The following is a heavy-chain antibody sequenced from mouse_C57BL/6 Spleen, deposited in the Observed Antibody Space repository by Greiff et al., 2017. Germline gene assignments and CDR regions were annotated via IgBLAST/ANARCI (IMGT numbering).Heavy chain of an antibody. CDR2: ISSGGSYT. CDR1: GFTFSSYG. V-gene: IGHV5-6*01. Sequence: EVQLQESGGDLVKPGGSLKLSCAASGFTFSSYGMSWVRQTPDKRLEWVATISSGGSYTYYPDSVKGRFTISRDNAKNTLYLQMSSLKSEDTAMYYCARRGYSNRYFDVWGTGTTVTVSS. D-gene: IGHD2-5*01. J-gene: IGHJ1*03. CDR3: ARRGYSNRYFDV.